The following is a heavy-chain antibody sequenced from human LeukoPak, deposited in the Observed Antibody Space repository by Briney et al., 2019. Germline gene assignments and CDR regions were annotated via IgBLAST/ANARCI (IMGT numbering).Heavy chain of an antibody. CDR1: GFTVSSNY. J-gene: IGHJ4*02. CDR2: IYSGGST. D-gene: IGHD2-15*01. CDR3: ARSCSGGSCYSGYFDY. V-gene: IGHV3-53*01. Sequence: QAGGSLRLSCAASGFTVSSNYMSWVRQAPGKGLEWVSVIYSGGSTYYADSVKGRFTISRDNSKNTLYLQMNSLRAEDTAVYYCARSCSGGSCYSGYFDYWGQGTLVTVSS.